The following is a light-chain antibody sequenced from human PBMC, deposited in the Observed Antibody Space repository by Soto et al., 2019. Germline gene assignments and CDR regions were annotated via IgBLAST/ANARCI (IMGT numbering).Light chain of an antibody. CDR3: HHYGASPPFT. V-gene: IGKV3-20*01. CDR2: GAS. J-gene: IGKJ2*01. Sequence: EIVLTQSPGTLSLSPGERATLSCRASQSVSSTYLSWYQQKPGQAPRLLIYGASGRATGIPDRFSGSGSGTDFTLTISRLEPEDFAVYFCHHYGASPPFTFGQGTKLEL. CDR1: QSVSSTY.